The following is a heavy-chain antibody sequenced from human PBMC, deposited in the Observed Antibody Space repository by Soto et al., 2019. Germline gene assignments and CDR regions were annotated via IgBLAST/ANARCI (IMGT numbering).Heavy chain of an antibody. V-gene: IGHV4-30-4*08. CDR1: VGSINCYHY. Sequence: SQTLSLTCSVSVGSINCYHYCTWIHQSPEKGLEGIGKLYYGGGSYPNPAFQGRLSLSLDTSKNQLSWKLGSVTAEDTAVYYCARGGARWPGYFDSWGQGALVTVSS. D-gene: IGHD2-15*01. J-gene: IGHJ4*02. CDR3: ARGGARWPGYFDS. CDR2: LYYGGGS.